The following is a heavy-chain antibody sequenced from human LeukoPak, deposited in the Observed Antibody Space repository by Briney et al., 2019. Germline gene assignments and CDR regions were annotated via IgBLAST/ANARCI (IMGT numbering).Heavy chain of an antibody. D-gene: IGHD4/OR15-4a*01. Sequence: GGSLRLSCAASGCIFSRYWMTWVRQAPGKGLEWVANIDEDSVERLYGDSVKGRFTISRDNARKLVYLQMTSLRAEDTTLYYCARDQGAPGDYWGQGTLVTVSS. CDR2: IDEDSVER. V-gene: IGHV3-7*03. CDR1: GCIFSRYW. J-gene: IGHJ4*02. CDR3: ARDQGAPGDY.